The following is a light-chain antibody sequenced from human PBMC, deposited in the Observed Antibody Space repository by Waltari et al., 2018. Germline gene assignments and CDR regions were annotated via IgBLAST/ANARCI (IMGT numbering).Light chain of an antibody. Sequence: EIVMTQSPATLCVSAGETATLSCRASQSVGGNLAWYQQKPGQAPRLLIYAASTRAPGIPGRFSGSGSGTEFTLTISSLQSEDFAIYYCQQYNNWPPQDAFGQGTKLEIK. CDR3: QQYNNWPPQDA. V-gene: IGKV3-15*01. CDR1: QSVGGN. J-gene: IGKJ2*01. CDR2: AAS.